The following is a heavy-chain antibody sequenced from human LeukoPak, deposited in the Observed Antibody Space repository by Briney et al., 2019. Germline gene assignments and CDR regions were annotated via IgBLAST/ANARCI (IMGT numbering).Heavy chain of an antibody. D-gene: IGHD6-13*01. CDR2: SNGYDT. CDR3: ANNRYSSRWRGAFDV. Sequence: GGSLRLSCAASGFTFSTYAMSWVRHAPGKGLEWVSASNGYDTYYADSVKGRFTISKDNSKNTLYLQMNSLRAEDSAIYYCANNRYSSRWRGAFDVWGQGTMVTVSS. CDR1: GFTFSTYA. V-gene: IGHV3-23*01. J-gene: IGHJ3*01.